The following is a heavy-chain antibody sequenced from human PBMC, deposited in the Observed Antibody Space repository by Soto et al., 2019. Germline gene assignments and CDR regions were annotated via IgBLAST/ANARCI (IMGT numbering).Heavy chain of an antibody. D-gene: IGHD4-17*01. CDR2: IYSGGST. V-gene: IGHV3-66*01. CDR1: GFTVSSNY. CDR3: ARAQGQPHDYGDYDAYFDY. J-gene: IGHJ4*01. Sequence: PGGSLRLSCAASGFTVSSNYMSWVRQAPGKGLEWVSVIYSGGSTYYADSVKGRFTISRDNSKNTLYLQMNSLRAEDTAVYYCARAQGQPHDYGDYDAYFDYWGQGTLVTVSS.